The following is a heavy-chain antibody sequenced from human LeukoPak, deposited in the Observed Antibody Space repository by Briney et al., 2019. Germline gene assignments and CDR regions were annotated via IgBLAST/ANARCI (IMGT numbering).Heavy chain of an antibody. D-gene: IGHD4-23*01. Sequence: SETLSLTCTVSGGSISSSSYYWGWIRQPPGKGLEWIGSIYYSGSTYYNPSLKSRVTISVDTSKNQFSLKLSSVTAADTAVYYCARERVVTPDYWGQGTLVTVSS. J-gene: IGHJ4*02. V-gene: IGHV4-39*07. CDR3: ARERVVTPDY. CDR1: GGSISSSSYY. CDR2: IYYSGST.